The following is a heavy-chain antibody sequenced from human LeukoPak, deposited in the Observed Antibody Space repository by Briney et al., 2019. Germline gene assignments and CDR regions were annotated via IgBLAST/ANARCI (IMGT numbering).Heavy chain of an antibody. Sequence: SETLSLTCTVSGGSISSGSYYWSWIRQPAGKGLEWIGRIYTSGSTNYNPSLKSRVTISVDTSKNQFSLKLSSVTAADTAVYYCARDPGGIAVVPAAIQGEDAFDIWGQGTMVTVSS. J-gene: IGHJ3*02. CDR2: IYTSGST. V-gene: IGHV4-61*02. CDR3: ARDPGGIAVVPAAIQGEDAFDI. D-gene: IGHD2-2*02. CDR1: GGSISSGSYY.